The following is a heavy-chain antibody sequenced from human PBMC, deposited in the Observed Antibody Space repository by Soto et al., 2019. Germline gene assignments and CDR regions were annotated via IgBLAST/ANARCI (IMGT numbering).Heavy chain of an antibody. CDR2: IWYDGSNK. CDR3: ASLGPYCSGGSCYFVGLYAFDI. Sequence: QVQLVESGGGVVQPGRSLRLSCAASGFTFSSYGMHWVRQAPGKGLAWVAGIWYDGSNKYYADAVMGRFTISRDNSKNTLYLQMNSLRAEDTAVYYCASLGPYCSGGSCYFVGLYAFDIWGQGTMVTVSS. J-gene: IGHJ3*02. D-gene: IGHD2-15*01. V-gene: IGHV3-33*01. CDR1: GFTFSSYG.